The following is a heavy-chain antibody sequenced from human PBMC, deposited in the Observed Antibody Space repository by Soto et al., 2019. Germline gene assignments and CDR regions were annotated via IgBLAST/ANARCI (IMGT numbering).Heavy chain of an antibody. D-gene: IGHD4-17*01. CDR1: GFTFSSYG. CDR3: ARDPGATVTSPYYYYGMDV. Sequence: QVQLVESGGGVVQPGRSLRLSCAASGFTFSSYGMHWVRQAPGKGLAWVAVIWYDGSNKYYADSVKGRFTISRDNSKNTLYLQMNSLRAEDTAVYYCARDPGATVTSPYYYYGMDVWGQGTTVTVSS. CDR2: IWYDGSNK. J-gene: IGHJ6*02. V-gene: IGHV3-33*01.